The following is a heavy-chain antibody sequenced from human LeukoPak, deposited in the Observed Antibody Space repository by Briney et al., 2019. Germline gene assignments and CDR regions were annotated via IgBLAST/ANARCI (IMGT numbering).Heavy chain of an antibody. V-gene: IGHV4-34*01. Sequence: SETLSLTCAVYGGSFSGYYWSWIRQPPGKGLEWIGEINHSGSTNYNPSLKSRVPISVDTSKNQSSLKLSSVTAADTAVYYCAGVTVRGVLYYFDYWGQGTLVTVSS. CDR2: INHSGST. J-gene: IGHJ4*02. CDR3: AGVTVRGVLYYFDY. D-gene: IGHD3-10*01. CDR1: GGSFSGYY.